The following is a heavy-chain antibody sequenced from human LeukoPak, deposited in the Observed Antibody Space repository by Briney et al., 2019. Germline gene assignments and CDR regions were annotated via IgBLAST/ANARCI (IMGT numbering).Heavy chain of an antibody. CDR2: INWNGGRT. J-gene: IGHJ4*02. CDR3: ARGYGSGSYLY. CDR1: GFTFDDYG. D-gene: IGHD3-10*01. Sequence: GGSLRLSCAASGFTFDDYGMSWVRQAPGKGLEWVSGINWNGGRTGYADSVKGRFTISRDNARNSLYLQMNSLRAEDTALYYCARGYGSGSYLYWGQGTLVSVSS. V-gene: IGHV3-20*04.